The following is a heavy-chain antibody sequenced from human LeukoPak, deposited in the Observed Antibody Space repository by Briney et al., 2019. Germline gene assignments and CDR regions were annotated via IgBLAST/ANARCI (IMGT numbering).Heavy chain of an antibody. CDR2: ISSSSNTI. D-gene: IGHD5-24*01. J-gene: IGHJ4*02. CDR1: GFTFSSYT. Sequence: GGSLRLSCAASGFTFSSYTMNWVRQAPGKGLEWVSYISSSSNTIYYADSVKGRFTISRDNAKNSLYLQVNSLRAEDTAVYYCARESPASIWIFDYWGQGTLVTVSS. V-gene: IGHV3-48*01. CDR3: ARESPASIWIFDY.